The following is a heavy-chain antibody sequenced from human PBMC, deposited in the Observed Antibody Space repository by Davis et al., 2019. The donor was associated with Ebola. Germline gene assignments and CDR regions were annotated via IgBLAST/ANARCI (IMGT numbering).Heavy chain of an antibody. D-gene: IGHD1-1*01. CDR1: GFTFNDYY. J-gene: IGHJ4*02. CDR2: IIGGANSI. V-gene: IGHV3-11*01. CDR3: ARRLEAWDF. Sequence: GGSLRLSCVASGFTFNDYYMSWIRQAPGKGLEWVSSIIGGANSIYYADSVKGRFTISRDNTKNSLYLHLNNLRAEDTAVYYCARRLEAWDFWGQGTLVTVSS.